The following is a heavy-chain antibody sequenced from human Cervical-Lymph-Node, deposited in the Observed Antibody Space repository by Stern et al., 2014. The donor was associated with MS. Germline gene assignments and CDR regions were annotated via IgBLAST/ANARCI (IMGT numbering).Heavy chain of an antibody. CDR1: GGAVRDYY. J-gene: IGHJ2*01. V-gene: IGHV4-59*02. D-gene: IGHD2-21*02. CDR3: ARDPSTTASDWFFDL. CDR2: ISDTGPT. Sequence: QLQLQESGPGLVKPSETLSLTCTVSGGAVRDYYWNWIRQRPGKGLEWIGYISDTGPTNYNPSLHSRVTITLDTSQNQVSLRLRSVTAADTAVYYCARDPSTTASDWFFDLWGRGSLVTVSS.